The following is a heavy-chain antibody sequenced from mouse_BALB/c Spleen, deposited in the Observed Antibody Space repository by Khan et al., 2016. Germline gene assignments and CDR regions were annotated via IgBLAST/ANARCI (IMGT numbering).Heavy chain of an antibody. Sequence: EVELVESGGGLVKPGGSLKLSCAASGFAFSSYDMSWVRQTPEKRLEWVATISSGGSYTYYPDSVKGRATISRDNARNTLYLQMSSLRSEDTALYYCARRVYGSSYNGFADWGQGTLVTVSA. CDR3: ARRVYGSSYNGFAD. J-gene: IGHJ3*01. V-gene: IGHV5-9*02. CDR2: ISSGGSYT. CDR1: GFAFSSYD. D-gene: IGHD1-1*01.